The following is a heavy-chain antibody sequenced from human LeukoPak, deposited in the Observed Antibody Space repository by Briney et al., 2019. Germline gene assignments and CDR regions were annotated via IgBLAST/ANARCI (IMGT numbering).Heavy chain of an antibody. D-gene: IGHD1-1*01. Sequence: GGSLRLSCAASGFTFSSYGMSWVRQAPGKGLEWVSAISGSGGSTYYADSVKGRFTISRDNSKNTLYLQMNSLRAEDTAVYYCAKEKAGVPDYYMDVWGKGTTVTISS. V-gene: IGHV3-23*01. CDR3: AKEKAGVPDYYMDV. CDR1: GFTFSSYG. CDR2: ISGSGGST. J-gene: IGHJ6*03.